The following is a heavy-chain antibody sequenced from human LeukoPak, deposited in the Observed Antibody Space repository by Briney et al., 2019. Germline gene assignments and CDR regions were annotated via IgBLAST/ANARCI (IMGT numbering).Heavy chain of an antibody. V-gene: IGHV3-11*01. J-gene: IGHJ5*02. CDR1: GFIFSDYY. CDR3: ARGGDYVWGSYRANWFDP. Sequence: GGSLRLSCAASGFIFSDYYMSWIRQAPGKGLEWVSHISGSGSTVYYADSVKGRFTISRDNAKNSLYLQVNSLRAEDTAVYYCARGGDYVWGSYRANWFDPWGQGTLVTVSP. CDR2: ISGSGSTV. D-gene: IGHD3-16*02.